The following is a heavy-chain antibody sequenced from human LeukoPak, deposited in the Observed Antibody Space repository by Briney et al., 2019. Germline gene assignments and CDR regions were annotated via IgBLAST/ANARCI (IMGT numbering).Heavy chain of an antibody. D-gene: IGHD3-9*01. J-gene: IGHJ4*02. CDR1: GGSFSGYY. V-gene: IGHV4-34*01. CDR2: INHSGST. Sequence: SETLSLTCAVYGGSFSGYYWSWIRQPPGKGLEWIGEINHSGSTNYNPSLKSRVTISVDTSKNQFSLKLSSVTAADTAVYYCARLGILTGYYKGGYFDYWGQGTLVTVSS. CDR3: ARLGILTGYYKGGYFDY.